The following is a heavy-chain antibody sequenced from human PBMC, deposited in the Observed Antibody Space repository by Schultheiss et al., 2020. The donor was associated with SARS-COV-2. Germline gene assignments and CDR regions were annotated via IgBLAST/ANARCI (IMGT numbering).Heavy chain of an antibody. CDR1: GFTFSSYA. CDR2: ISSSGSTI. Sequence: GGSLRLSCAASGFTFSSYAMSWVRQAPGKGLEWVSYISSSGSTIYYADSVKGRFTISRDNAKNSLYLQMNSLRAEDTAVYYCARDGGDSPFDYWGYWGQGTLVTVSS. D-gene: IGHD2-21*02. CDR3: ARDGGDSPFDYWGY. V-gene: IGHV3-48*04. J-gene: IGHJ4*02.